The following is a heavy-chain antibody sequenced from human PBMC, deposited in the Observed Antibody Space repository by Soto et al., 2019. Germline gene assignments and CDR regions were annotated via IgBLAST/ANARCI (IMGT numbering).Heavy chain of an antibody. J-gene: IGHJ4*01. CDR3: ARRGSDFESSGYYPLFDY. Sequence: GGFLRLSCAASGFTVSSNYMSWVRQPPGKGLEWVSVIYGGDDTYYPDSVKGRFTISRDNSNNMLYLQMNSLRADDTAVYYCARRGSDFESSGYYPLFDYWGHGTLVTVSS. D-gene: IGHD3-22*01. CDR1: GFTVSSNY. CDR2: IYGGDDT. V-gene: IGHV3-53*01.